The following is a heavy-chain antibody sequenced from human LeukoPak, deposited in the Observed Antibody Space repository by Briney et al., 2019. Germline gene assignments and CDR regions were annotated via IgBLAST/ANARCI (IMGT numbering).Heavy chain of an antibody. V-gene: IGHV3-21*01. CDR3: ANQDSTEYSYYFDF. CDR1: GFTFSNYN. J-gene: IGHJ4*02. CDR2: ITRDSIYT. Sequence: GGSLRLSCAASGFTFSNYNMNWVRQTPGKGLEWVSSITRDSIYTFYADSVKGRFTISRDNSKNTLYLQMNSLRAEDTAVYYCANQDSTEYSYYFDFWGQGTLVTVPS. D-gene: IGHD2/OR15-2a*01.